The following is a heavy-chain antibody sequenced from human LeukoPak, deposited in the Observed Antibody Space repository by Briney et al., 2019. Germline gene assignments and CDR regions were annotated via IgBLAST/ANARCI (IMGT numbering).Heavy chain of an antibody. CDR1: GYTFTSYD. Sequence: ASVTVSCKASGYTFTSYDINWVRQATGQGLEWMGWMNPNSGNTGYARKFQGRVTMTRNTSISTAYMELSSLRSEDTAVYYCARVRRYYYDSSGYYPYYFDYWGQGTLVTVSS. D-gene: IGHD3-22*01. CDR2: MNPNSGNT. V-gene: IGHV1-8*01. J-gene: IGHJ4*02. CDR3: ARVRRYYYDSSGYYPYYFDY.